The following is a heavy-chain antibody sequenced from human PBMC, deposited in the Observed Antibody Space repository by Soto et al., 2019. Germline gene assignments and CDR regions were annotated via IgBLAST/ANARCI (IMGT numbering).Heavy chain of an antibody. J-gene: IGHJ4*02. CDR1: GFTFSSYA. CDR3: AKEGEYSSGWDNFDY. D-gene: IGHD6-19*01. V-gene: IGHV3-23*01. CDR2: ISGSGGST. Sequence: GSLRLSCAASGFTFSSYAMSWVRQAPGKGLEWVSAISGSGGSTYYADSVKGRFTISRDNSKSTLYLQMNSLRAEDTAVYYCAKEGEYSSGWDNFDYWGQGTLVTVSS.